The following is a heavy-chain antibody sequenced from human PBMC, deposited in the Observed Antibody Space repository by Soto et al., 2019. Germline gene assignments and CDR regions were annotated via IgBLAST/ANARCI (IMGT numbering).Heavy chain of an antibody. V-gene: IGHV3-7*01. Sequence: EVQLVESGGGLVQPGGSLRLSCAGSGFTFSNYWMSWVRQAPGKGLEWVANIKRDGSDKYYVDSVKGRFTISRDNAKNSLFLQMNSLRADDTAVYYCARLHDYGDFSVDCWGQGTLVTVSP. CDR1: GFTFSNYW. J-gene: IGHJ4*02. CDR2: IKRDGSDK. CDR3: ARLHDYGDFSVDC. D-gene: IGHD4-17*01.